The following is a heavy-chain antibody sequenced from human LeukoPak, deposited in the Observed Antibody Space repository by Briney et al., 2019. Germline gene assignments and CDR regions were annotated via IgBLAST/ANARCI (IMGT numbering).Heavy chain of an antibody. V-gene: IGHV3-74*01. CDR1: GFTFNNYW. CDR2: IRFDGGDT. CDR3: AKEIDGFDV. Sequence: GGSLRLSCAASGFTFNNYWMHWVRHAPGMGLVWVSSIRFDGGDTAYADSAKGRFTISRDNAKNTMFLQMNYLRAEDTAVYYCAKEIDGFDVWGQGTLVTVSS. J-gene: IGHJ3*01.